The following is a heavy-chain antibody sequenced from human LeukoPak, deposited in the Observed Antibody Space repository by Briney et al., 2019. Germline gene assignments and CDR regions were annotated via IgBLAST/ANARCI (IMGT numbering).Heavy chain of an antibody. V-gene: IGHV4-39*07. CDR1: GASISTSSYY. CDR3: ARDTIYGDYGEVPSRTFDY. CDR2: IYYSGST. J-gene: IGHJ4*02. Sequence: SETLSLTCSVSGASISTSSYYWGWIRQPPGKGLEWIGSIYYSGSTYYNPSLKSRVTISVDTSKNQFSLKLSSVTAADTAVYYCARDTIYGDYGEVPSRTFDYWGQGTLVTVSS. D-gene: IGHD4-17*01.